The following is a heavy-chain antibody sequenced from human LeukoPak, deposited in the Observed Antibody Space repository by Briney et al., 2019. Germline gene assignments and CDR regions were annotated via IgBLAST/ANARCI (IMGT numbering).Heavy chain of an antibody. V-gene: IGHV1-2*02. CDR3: ARYPGSRTSWNVAFDI. Sequence: ASVKVSRKASGYTFTGHYIHWVRQAPGQGLVWMGWINPNSGGTKFAQKFQGRVTLTRDMSISTAYMELSRLRSDDTAVYYCARYPGSRTSWNVAFDIWGQGTMVTVSS. D-gene: IGHD2-2*01. CDR1: GYTFTGHY. J-gene: IGHJ3*02. CDR2: INPNSGGT.